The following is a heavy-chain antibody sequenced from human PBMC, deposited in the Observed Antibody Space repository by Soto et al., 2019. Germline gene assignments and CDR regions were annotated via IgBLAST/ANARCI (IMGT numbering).Heavy chain of an antibody. Sequence: PSETLSLACTVSGGSICRGGYYWSWIRQHPGKGLEWIGYIYYSGSTYYNPSLKSRVTISVDTSKNQFSLKLSSVTAADTAVYYCARVSAPPHDFWSGYSFVHPFDYWGQGTLVTVSS. V-gene: IGHV4-31*03. CDR3: ARVSAPPHDFWSGYSFVHPFDY. CDR1: GGSICRGGYY. CDR2: IYYSGST. D-gene: IGHD3-3*01. J-gene: IGHJ4*02.